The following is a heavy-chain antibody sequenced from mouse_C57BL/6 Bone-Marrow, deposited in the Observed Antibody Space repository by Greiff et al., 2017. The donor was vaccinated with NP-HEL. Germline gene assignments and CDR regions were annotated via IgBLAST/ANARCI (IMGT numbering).Heavy chain of an antibody. J-gene: IGHJ2*01. V-gene: IGHV1-74*01. CDR3: ATLLGYFDY. CDR1: GYTFTSYW. Sequence: QVQLQQPGAELVKPGASVKVSCKASGYTFTSYWMHWVKQRPGQGLEWIVRIHPSDSDTNYNQKFKGKATLTVDKASSTAYMQLSSLTSEDAAVYYCATLLGYFDYWGQGTTLTVSS. D-gene: IGHD1-2*01. CDR2: IHPSDSDT.